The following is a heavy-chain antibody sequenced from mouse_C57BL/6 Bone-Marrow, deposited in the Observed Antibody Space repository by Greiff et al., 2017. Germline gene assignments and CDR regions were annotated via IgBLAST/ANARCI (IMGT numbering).Heavy chain of an antibody. Sequence: EVKLMESGGGLVQPGGSMKLSCVASGFTFSNYWMNWVRQSPEKGLEWVAQIRLKSDNYATHYAESVKGRFTISRDDSKSSVYLQMNNLRAEDTGIYYCCIYSYAMDYWGQGTSVTVSS. CDR3: CIYSYAMDY. CDR2: IRLKSDNYAT. CDR1: GFTFSNYW. V-gene: IGHV6-3*01. J-gene: IGHJ4*01. D-gene: IGHD2-1*01.